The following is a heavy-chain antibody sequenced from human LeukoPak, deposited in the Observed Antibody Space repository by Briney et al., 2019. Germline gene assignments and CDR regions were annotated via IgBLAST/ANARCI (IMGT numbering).Heavy chain of an antibody. J-gene: IGHJ6*02. CDR3: VRDRGSGYSYGMYYYFYGVDV. Sequence: GGSLRLSCAASGFIFNNYAMRWVRQAPGKGLEGVAVICSDGRSKYYADSVKGRFTISRDNSKNTLFLDMSSLRVEETALYYCVRDRGSGYSYGMYYYFYGVDVWGQGTTVTVSS. D-gene: IGHD5-18*01. CDR1: GFIFNNYA. CDR2: ICSDGRSK. V-gene: IGHV3-33*08.